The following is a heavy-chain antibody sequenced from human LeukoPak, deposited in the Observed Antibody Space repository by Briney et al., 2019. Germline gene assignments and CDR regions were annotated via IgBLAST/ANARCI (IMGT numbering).Heavy chain of an antibody. CDR1: GFTFSDYA. CDR3: ARSGLSRFGF. CDR2: ISGGSSGST. V-gene: IGHV3-23*01. Sequence: PGGSLRLSCAASGFTFSDYAVSWVRQAPGKGLEWLSVISGGSSGSTYYADSVTGRFTISRDNSRNTLYLQMNSLRAEDTAVYYCARSGLSRFGFWGQGTLVTVSS. D-gene: IGHD2/OR15-2a*01. J-gene: IGHJ4*02.